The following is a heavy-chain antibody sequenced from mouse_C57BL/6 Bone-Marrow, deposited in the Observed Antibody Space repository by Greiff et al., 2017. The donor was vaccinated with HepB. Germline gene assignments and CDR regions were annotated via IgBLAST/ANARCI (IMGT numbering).Heavy chain of an antibody. CDR3: ARRAAQATGFDY. V-gene: IGHV1-63*01. Sequence: VKLQESGAELVRPGTSVKMSCKASGYTFTNYWIGWAKQRPGHGLEWIGDIYPGGGYTNYNEKFKGKATLTADKSSSTAYMQFSSLTSEDSAIYYCARRAAQATGFDYWGQGTTLTVSS. D-gene: IGHD3-2*02. CDR1: GYTFTNYW. J-gene: IGHJ2*01. CDR2: IYPGGGYT.